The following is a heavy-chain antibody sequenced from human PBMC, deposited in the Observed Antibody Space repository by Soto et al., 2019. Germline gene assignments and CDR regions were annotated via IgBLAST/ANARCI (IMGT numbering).Heavy chain of an antibody. D-gene: IGHD6-13*01. V-gene: IGHV4-59*01. J-gene: IGHJ6*02. CDR3: ARDPSIAAADYYYGMDV. CDR2: IYYSGST. Sequence: SETLSLTCTVSGGSISSYYWSWIRQPPGKGLEWIGYIYYSGSTNYNPSLKSRVTISVDTSKNQFSLKLSSVTAADTAVYYCARDPSIAAADYYYGMDVWAQGTTVTVSS. CDR1: GGSISSYY.